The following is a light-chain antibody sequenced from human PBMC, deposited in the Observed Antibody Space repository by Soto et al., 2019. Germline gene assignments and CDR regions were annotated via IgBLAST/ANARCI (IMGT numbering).Light chain of an antibody. CDR1: QSISSW. V-gene: IGKV1-5*01. CDR2: DAS. CDR3: QQSDSTPLT. Sequence: DIQMTQSPSTLSSSLGDRVTITFLASQSISSWLAWYQQKPGKAPKLLIYDASSLESGVPSRFSGSESGTEFTLTISSLQPEDFATYYCQQSDSTPLTFGGGTKVDIK. J-gene: IGKJ4*01.